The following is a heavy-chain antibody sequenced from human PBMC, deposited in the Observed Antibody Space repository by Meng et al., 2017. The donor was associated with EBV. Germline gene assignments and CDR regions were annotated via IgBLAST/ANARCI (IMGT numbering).Heavy chain of an antibody. CDR2: INPNSGGT. CDR1: GYTFTGYY. V-gene: IGHV1-2*06. CDR3: ARVGIAVAGAGDY. D-gene: IGHD6-19*01. Sequence: QGGLGQLGGEVKEPGASVKVSCKASGYTFTGYYMHWVRQAPGQGLEWMGRINPNSGGTNYAQKFQGRVTMTRDTSISTAYMELSRLRSDDTAVYYCARVGIAVAGAGDYWGQGTLVTVSS. J-gene: IGHJ4*02.